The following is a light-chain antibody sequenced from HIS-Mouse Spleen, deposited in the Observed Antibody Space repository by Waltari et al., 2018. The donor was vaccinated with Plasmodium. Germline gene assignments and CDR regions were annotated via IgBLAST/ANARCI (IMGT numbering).Light chain of an antibody. CDR3: GTWDSSLSAGVV. V-gene: IGLV1-51*01. CDR1: SPTIRTNY. CDR2: DNN. J-gene: IGLJ2*01. Sequence: QSVFTQPPSVSAAPGQKVPISCSGSSPTIRTNYVPWYQQLPGTAPKLLIYDNNKRPSGIPDRFSGSKSGTSATLGITGLQTGDEADYYCGTWDSSLSAGVVFGGGTKLTVL.